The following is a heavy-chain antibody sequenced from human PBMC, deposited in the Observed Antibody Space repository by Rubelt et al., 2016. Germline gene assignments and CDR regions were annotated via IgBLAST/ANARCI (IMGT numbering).Heavy chain of an antibody. D-gene: IGHD1-26*01. J-gene: IGHJ5*02. V-gene: IGHV3-9*01. Sequence: ESGGGLVQPGGSLRLSCAASGFTFSSYAMSWVRQAPGKGLEWVSGISWNSGSIGYADSVKGRFTISRDNAKNSLYLQMNSLRAEDTALYYCAKGAQWELQNWFDPWGQGTLVTVSS. CDR1: GFTFSSYA. CDR3: AKGAQWELQNWFDP. CDR2: ISWNSGSI.